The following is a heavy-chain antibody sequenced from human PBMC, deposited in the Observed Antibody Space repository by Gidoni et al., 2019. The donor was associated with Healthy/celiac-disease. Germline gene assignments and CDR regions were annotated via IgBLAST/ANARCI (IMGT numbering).Heavy chain of an antibody. CDR2: ISGSGGST. Sequence: EVQLLESGGGLVQPGGSLRLSCAASGFTFSSYAMSWVSQAPGKGLGWVSAISGSGGSTYYADSVKGRFTISRDNSKNTLYLQMNSLRAEDTAVYYCAKGETGAYYYGMDVWGQGTTVTVSS. J-gene: IGHJ6*02. CDR3: AKGETGAYYYGMDV. V-gene: IGHV3-23*01. CDR1: GFTFSSYA. D-gene: IGHD7-27*01.